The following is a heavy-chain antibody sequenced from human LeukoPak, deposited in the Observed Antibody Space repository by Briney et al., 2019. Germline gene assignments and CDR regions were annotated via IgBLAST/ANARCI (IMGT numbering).Heavy chain of an antibody. D-gene: IGHD3-9*01. V-gene: IGHV3-48*03. CDR3: ASDSHPLRYFAPEFDY. CDR2: ISSSGSTI. J-gene: IGHJ4*02. Sequence: GGSLRLSCAASGFTFSSYEMNWVRQAPGKGLEWVSYISSSGSTIYYADSVKGRFTISRDNAKNSLYLQMNSLRAEDTAVYYCASDSHPLRYFAPEFDYWGQGTLVTVSS. CDR1: GFTFSSYE.